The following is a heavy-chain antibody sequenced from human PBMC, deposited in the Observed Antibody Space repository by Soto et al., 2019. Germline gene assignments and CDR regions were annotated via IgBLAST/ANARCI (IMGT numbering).Heavy chain of an antibody. J-gene: IGHJ1*01. CDR3: AADPGYYYDSSGYAHFLP. CDR2: IVVGSGNT. Sequence: SVRVSCKASGFTFTSSAMQWVRQARGQRLEWIGWIVVGSGNTNYAQKFQERVTITRDMSTSTAYMELSSLRSEDTAVYYCAADPGYYYDSSGYAHFLPWGQGTLVSVPQ. D-gene: IGHD3-22*01. CDR1: GFTFTSSA. V-gene: IGHV1-58*02.